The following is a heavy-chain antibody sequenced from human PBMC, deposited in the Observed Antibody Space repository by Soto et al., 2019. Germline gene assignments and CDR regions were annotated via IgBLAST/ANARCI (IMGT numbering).Heavy chain of an antibody. J-gene: IGHJ5*02. CDR3: ARRLGYCSSTSCYGNWFDP. CDR1: GGSFSGYY. Sequence: TSETLSLTCAVYGGSFSGYYWSWIRQPPGKGLEWIGEINHSGSTNYNPSLKSRVTISVDTSKNQFSLKLSSVTAADTAVYYCARRLGYCSSTSCYGNWFDPWGQGTLVTVS. CDR2: INHSGST. V-gene: IGHV4-34*01. D-gene: IGHD2-2*01.